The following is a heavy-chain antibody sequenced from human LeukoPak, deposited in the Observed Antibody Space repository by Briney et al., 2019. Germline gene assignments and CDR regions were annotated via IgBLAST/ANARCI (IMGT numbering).Heavy chain of an antibody. Sequence: GASVKVSCKASGYTFTSYDINWVRQAPGQGLEWMGWMNPNSGNTGYAQKFQGRVTMTRNTSISTAYMGLSSLRSEDTAVYYCARGQSSSWLDAFDIWGQGTMVTVSS. V-gene: IGHV1-8*01. CDR1: GYTFTSYD. CDR3: ARGQSSSWLDAFDI. D-gene: IGHD6-13*01. CDR2: MNPNSGNT. J-gene: IGHJ3*02.